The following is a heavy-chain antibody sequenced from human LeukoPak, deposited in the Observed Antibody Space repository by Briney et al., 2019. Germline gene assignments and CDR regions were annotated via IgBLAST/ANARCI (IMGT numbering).Heavy chain of an antibody. J-gene: IGHJ6*02. CDR1: GYTFTAYY. CDR2: INPNSGGT. Sequence: ASVKVSCKASGYTFTAYYMHWVRQAPGQGLEWMGWINPNSGGTNYAQNFQGRVTMTRETSISTAYMELSRLRSDDTAVYYCARDLYLGESGYYIKYNYGMDVWGQGTTVTVSS. V-gene: IGHV1-2*02. D-gene: IGHD3-3*01. CDR3: ARDLYLGESGYYIKYNYGMDV.